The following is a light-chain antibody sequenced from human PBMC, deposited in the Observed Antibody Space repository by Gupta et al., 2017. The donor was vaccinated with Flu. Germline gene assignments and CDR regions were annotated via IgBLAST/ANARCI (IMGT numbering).Light chain of an antibody. J-gene: IGKJ1*01. CDR3: QQYDYYWT. V-gene: IGKV1-5*03. Sequence: VGERVTITCRASQSVGSHLTWYQQKPAQAPTMLIYKASTLENGVPSRFSGSGSGTDFTLTISGLQPEDFATYYCQQYDYYWTFGQGTKVEIK. CDR1: QSVGSH. CDR2: KAS.